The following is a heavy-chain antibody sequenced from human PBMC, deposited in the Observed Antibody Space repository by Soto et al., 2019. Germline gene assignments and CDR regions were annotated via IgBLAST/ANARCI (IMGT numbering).Heavy chain of an antibody. J-gene: IGHJ4*02. D-gene: IGHD3-22*01. Sequence: QVQLQESGPGLVKPSETLSLTCTVSSDSIAGENWWSWVRQPPGLGLEWIGEVFHTGGTNYNPSRKSRVTMEVDKSKNQFSPNLISATAAHTAVYYCATVFSSGRGWMYYFDFWGQGTLVSVSS. CDR1: SDSIAGENW. CDR2: VFHTGGT. V-gene: IGHV4-4*02. CDR3: ATVFSSGRGWMYYFDF.